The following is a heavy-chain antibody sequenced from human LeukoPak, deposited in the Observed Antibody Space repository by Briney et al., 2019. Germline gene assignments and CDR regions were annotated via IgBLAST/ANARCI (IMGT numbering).Heavy chain of an antibody. CDR3: AGRAQTTGWSFDY. Sequence: PSGTLSLTCIVSGGSISSYYWSWIRQPAGKELEWIGQIHTSGSTNYNPSLKSRVAMSVDTSKNQFSLELSSVTAADTAVYYCAGRAQTTGWSFDYWGQGALVTVSS. CDR2: IHTSGST. V-gene: IGHV4-4*07. CDR1: GGSISSYY. D-gene: IGHD6-19*01. J-gene: IGHJ4*02.